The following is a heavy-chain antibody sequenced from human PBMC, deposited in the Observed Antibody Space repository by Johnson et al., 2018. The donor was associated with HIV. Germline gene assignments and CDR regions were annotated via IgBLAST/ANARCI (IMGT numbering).Heavy chain of an antibody. J-gene: IGHJ3*02. D-gene: IGHD4-17*01. Sequence: VRLVESGGGLVQPGGSLRLSCAASGFTVSNNYMRWVRQAPGKGLEWVSVIYSGGSPYYADSGRGRFIISRDNSKDTLYLQMNSLRDEDTAVYYCARVVRYGFDIWGQGTMVTVSS. CDR1: GFTVSNNY. V-gene: IGHV3-66*01. CDR3: ARVVRYGFDI. CDR2: IYSGGSP.